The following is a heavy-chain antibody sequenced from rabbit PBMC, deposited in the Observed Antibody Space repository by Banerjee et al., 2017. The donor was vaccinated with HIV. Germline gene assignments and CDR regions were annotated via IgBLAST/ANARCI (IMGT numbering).Heavy chain of an antibody. CDR2: IDTTSITP. J-gene: IGHJ4*01. Sequence: LTLTCTASGFTISSSYWICWVRQAPGKGLEWIACIDTTSITPYYASWAKGRFTISKTSSTTVTLQMTSLTAADTATYFCARDEICYIGATGGFYFDLWGPGTLVTVS. CDR1: GFTISSSYW. V-gene: IGHV1S45*01. CDR3: ARDEICYIGATGGFYFDL. D-gene: IGHD2-1*01.